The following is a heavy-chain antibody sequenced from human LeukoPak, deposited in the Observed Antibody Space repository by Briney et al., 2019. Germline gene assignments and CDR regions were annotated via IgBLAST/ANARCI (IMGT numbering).Heavy chain of an antibody. Sequence: PSETLSLTCTVSGGSIRSYYWSWIRQPPGKGLEWIGYIFYSGSTNYNPSLKSRVTISVDTSKNQSSLKLSSVTAADTAVYYCARGGTMTTVPLWGQGTLVTVSS. D-gene: IGHD4-17*01. V-gene: IGHV4-59*08. CDR1: GGSIRSYY. CDR2: IFYSGST. CDR3: ARGGTMTTVPL. J-gene: IGHJ4*02.